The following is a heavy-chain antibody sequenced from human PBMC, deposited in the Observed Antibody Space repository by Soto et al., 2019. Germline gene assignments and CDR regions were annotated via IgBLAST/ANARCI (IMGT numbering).Heavy chain of an antibody. CDR1: GGSIGSNY. D-gene: IGHD5-12*01. J-gene: IGHJ6*02. Sequence: SETLSLTCSVSGGSIGSNYCTWIRQPPGKELEWIGYIHYSGSTNYNPSLKSRVAISVDTSKNQFSLRLNSVTAADTAVYYCARGRDGYNTDMDVWGQGTTVTAP. CDR3: ARGRDGYNTDMDV. V-gene: IGHV4-59*01. CDR2: IHYSGST.